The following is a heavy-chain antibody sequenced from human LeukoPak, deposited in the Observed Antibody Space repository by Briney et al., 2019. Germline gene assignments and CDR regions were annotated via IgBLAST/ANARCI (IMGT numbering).Heavy chain of an antibody. CDR3: ARARYSYGTDFDY. Sequence: AGGSLRLSCAASGFTFSSYWMHWVRQAPGKGLVWVSRINSDGSSTNYADSVKGRFTISRDNAKNTLYLQMNSLRAEDTAVYYCARARYSYGTDFDYWGQGTLVIVSS. D-gene: IGHD5-18*01. CDR2: INSDGSST. CDR1: GFTFSSYW. J-gene: IGHJ4*02. V-gene: IGHV3-74*01.